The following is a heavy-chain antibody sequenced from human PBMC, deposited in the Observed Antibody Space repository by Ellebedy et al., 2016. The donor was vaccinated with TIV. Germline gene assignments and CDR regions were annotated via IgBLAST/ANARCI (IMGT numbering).Heavy chain of an antibody. CDR3: AKHSGYHATSHFAN. CDR2: IIGMFGTA. D-gene: IGHD5-12*01. Sequence: SVKVSCKASAGTFSSYAFSWVRQAPGQGLEWMGGIIGMFGTATYAQKFVGRVTITADELTSSAYMELSSLRSADTAVYYCAKHSGYHATSHFANWGQGTLVTVSS. V-gene: IGHV1-69*13. CDR1: AGTFSSYA. J-gene: IGHJ4*02.